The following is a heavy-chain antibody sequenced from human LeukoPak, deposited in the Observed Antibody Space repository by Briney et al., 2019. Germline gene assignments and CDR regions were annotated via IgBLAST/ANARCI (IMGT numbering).Heavy chain of an antibody. D-gene: IGHD4-17*01. V-gene: IGHV4-34*01. CDR1: GGSFSGYY. CDR2: INHSGST. J-gene: IGHJ2*01. CDR3: ATTTAFWYFDL. Sequence: SETLSLTCAVYGGSFSGYYWSWIRQPPGKGLEWIGEINHSGSTNYNPSLKSRVTISVDTSKNQFSLKLSSVTAADTAVYYCATTTAFWYFDLWGRGTLVTVSS.